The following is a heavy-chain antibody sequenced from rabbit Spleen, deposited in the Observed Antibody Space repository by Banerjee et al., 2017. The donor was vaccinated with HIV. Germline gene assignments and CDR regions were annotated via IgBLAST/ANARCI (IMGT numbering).Heavy chain of an antibody. D-gene: IGHD7-1*01. CDR3: ARDDDGTGGYQFDL. Sequence: QSLEESGGGLVKPGASLTLTCKASGFSFNSGYDMCWVRQAPGKGLEWIGCIRPDSGVTWYASWVNGRFTISKTSTAVDLKVTSLTVADTATYFCARDDDGTGGYQFDLWVPGTLVTVS. CDR1: GFSFNSGYD. V-gene: IGHV1S40*01. CDR2: IRPDSGVT. J-gene: IGHJ4*01.